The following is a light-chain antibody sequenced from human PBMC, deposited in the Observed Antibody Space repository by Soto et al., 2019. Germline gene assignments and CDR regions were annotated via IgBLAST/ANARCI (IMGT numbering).Light chain of an antibody. J-gene: IGKJ1*01. Sequence: EIVLTQSPGTLSLSPRERATLSCWASQSVSSSYLAWYQQKPGQAPRLLIYGASSRATGIPDRFSGSGSGTDFTLTLSRLEPEDFAVYYCQQYGSSPWTFGQGTKVEIK. CDR3: QQYGSSPWT. V-gene: IGKV3-20*01. CDR2: GAS. CDR1: QSVSSSY.